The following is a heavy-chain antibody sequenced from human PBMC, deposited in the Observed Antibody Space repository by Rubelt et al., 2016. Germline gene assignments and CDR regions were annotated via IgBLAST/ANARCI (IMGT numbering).Heavy chain of an antibody. V-gene: IGHV4-39*07. CDR1: GGSISSGTYY. CDR3: ARDLGRSGYASCSDY. CDR2: ISHSGGP. J-gene: IGHJ4*02. Sequence: QLQLQESGPGLVKPSETLSLTCSVSGGSISSGTYYWGWIRQPPGKGLEWIGTISHSGGPFYSPSLKSRVPISADTSKNQFPLMLSLVTAAETAVYYCARDLGRSGYASCSDYWGRGTLVTVSS. D-gene: IGHD5-12*01.